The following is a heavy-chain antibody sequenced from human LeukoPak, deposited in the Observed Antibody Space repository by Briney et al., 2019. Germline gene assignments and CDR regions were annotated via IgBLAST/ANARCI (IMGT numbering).Heavy chain of an antibody. D-gene: IGHD3-10*01. CDR2: ISSSGSTI. V-gene: IGHV3-48*03. CDR3: ARVRRYYGSGSYYNLAAFDP. J-gene: IGHJ5*02. CDR1: GFTFRSYE. Sequence: GSLRLSCAASGFTFRSYEMNWVRQAPGKGLEWVSYISSSGSTIYYADSVKGRFTISRDNAKNSLYLQMNSLRAEDTAVYYCARVRRYYGSGSYYNLAAFDPWGQGTLVTVSS.